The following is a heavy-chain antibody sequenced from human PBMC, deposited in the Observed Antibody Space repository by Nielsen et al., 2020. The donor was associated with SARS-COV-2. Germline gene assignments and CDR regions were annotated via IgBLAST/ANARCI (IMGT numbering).Heavy chain of an antibody. V-gene: IGHV3-11*04. Sequence: GESLKISCAASGFTFSDYYMSWIRQAPGKGLEWVSYISSSGSTIYYADSVKGRFTISRDNAKNSLYLQMNSLRAEDTAVYYCARGKVDYDILTGYWGGIADWFDPWGQGTLVTVSS. D-gene: IGHD3-9*01. CDR1: GFTFSDYY. CDR2: ISSSGSTI. CDR3: ARGKVDYDILTGYWGGIADWFDP. J-gene: IGHJ5*02.